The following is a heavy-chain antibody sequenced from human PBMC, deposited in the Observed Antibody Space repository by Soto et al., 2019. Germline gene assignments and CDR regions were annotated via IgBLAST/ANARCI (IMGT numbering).Heavy chain of an antibody. CDR1: GYSFTSLD. Sequence: GASVKVSCKASGYSFTSLDINWVRQTAGQGLEWMGWMQPSTGRTGYAQKFQGRVTMTRDTSINTAYMELTTLTSDDTAFYYCARGVSGGVDYWGQVTLVTVCS. V-gene: IGHV1-8*01. CDR2: MQPSTGRT. J-gene: IGHJ4*02. D-gene: IGHD3-16*01. CDR3: ARGVSGGVDY.